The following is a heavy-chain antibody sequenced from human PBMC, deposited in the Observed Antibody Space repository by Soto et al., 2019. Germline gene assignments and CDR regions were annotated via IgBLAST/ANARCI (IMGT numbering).Heavy chain of an antibody. J-gene: IGHJ6*02. CDR2: INPSGGST. CDR3: ARGDIVAIFGMDV. Sequence: ASVKVSCKASGYTFTSYYMHWVRQATGQGLEWMGIINPSGGSTTYAQKFQGRVTMTRDTSKSTVYMELSRRRSEDTAVYYCARGDIVAIFGMDVWGQVTTVTVSS. D-gene: IGHD5-12*01. V-gene: IGHV1-46*01. CDR1: GYTFTSYY.